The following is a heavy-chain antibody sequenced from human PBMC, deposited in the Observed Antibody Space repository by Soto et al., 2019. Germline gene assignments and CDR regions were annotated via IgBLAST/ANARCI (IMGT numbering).Heavy chain of an antibody. D-gene: IGHD4-17*01. CDR1: GGSVSNKTYY. Sequence: SETLSLTCSVSGGSVSNKTYYWSWIRQPPGKRLEWIGYVYYSGTTNYNPSLKSLVTISVELSKNQFSLRLSAVTTADTALYYCARTTAVPNTLRSRYFFDYWGQGTLVTVSS. CDR2: VYYSGTT. J-gene: IGHJ4*02. V-gene: IGHV4-61*01. CDR3: ARTTAVPNTLRSRYFFDY.